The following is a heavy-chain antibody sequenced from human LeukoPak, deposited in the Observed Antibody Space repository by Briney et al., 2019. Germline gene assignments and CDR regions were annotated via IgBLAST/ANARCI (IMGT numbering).Heavy chain of an antibody. Sequence: GGSLRLSCAASGLTFSRYAMSWVRQATGKGLDWLSGTSGSGGSTYSAGSVKGRFTISRDNSKNSLYQKMSSLRVEDTAVYYCAKNGGGQCYSHLDSWGQGTLVTVSS. V-gene: IGHV3-23*01. CDR3: AKNGGGQCYSHLDS. J-gene: IGHJ4*02. CDR1: GLTFSRYA. CDR2: TSGSGGST. D-gene: IGHD2-15*01.